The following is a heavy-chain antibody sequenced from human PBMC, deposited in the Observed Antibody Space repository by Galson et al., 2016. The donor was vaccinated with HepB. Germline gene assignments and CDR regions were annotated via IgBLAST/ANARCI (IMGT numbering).Heavy chain of an antibody. Sequence: SETLSLTCTVSGGSISSYYWSRIRQPPGKGLEWIGYIYHSGNTNYNPSLKSRVTISVDTSKNQFSLKLSSLTAADTAVYYCARDRGSVGAYFDYWGQGTLVTVSS. D-gene: IGHD3-16*01. CDR3: ARDRGSVGAYFDY. V-gene: IGHV4-59*01. CDR1: GGSISSYY. CDR2: IYHSGNT. J-gene: IGHJ4*02.